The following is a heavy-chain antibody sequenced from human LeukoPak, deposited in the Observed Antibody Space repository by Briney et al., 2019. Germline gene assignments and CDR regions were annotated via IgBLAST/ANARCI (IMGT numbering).Heavy chain of an antibody. V-gene: IGHV3-48*01. Sequence: GGSLRLSCAASGFTFSSYSMNWVRQAPGKGLEWVSYISSSSSTIYYADSVKGRFTISRDSAKNSLYLQMNSLRAEDTAVYYCARDGPTAYYYDSSGNFDYWGQGTLVTVSS. CDR1: GFTFSSYS. CDR3: ARDGPTAYYYDSSGNFDY. J-gene: IGHJ4*02. CDR2: ISSSSSTI. D-gene: IGHD3-22*01.